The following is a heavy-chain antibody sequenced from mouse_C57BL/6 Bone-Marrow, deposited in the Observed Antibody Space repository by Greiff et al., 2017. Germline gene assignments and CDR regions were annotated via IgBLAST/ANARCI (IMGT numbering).Heavy chain of an antibody. V-gene: IGHV1-18*01. CDR1: GYTFTDYN. CDR2: INPNNGGT. Sequence: EVQLQQSGPALVKPGASVKIPCKASGYTFTDYNMDWVKQSHGKSLEWIGDINPNNGGTIYNQKFKGKATLTVDKSSSTDYMERRSLTSEDTAVYYCARGGDIWDGERYFAVWGTGNTVTVSS. J-gene: IGHJ1*03. D-gene: IGHD4-1*01. CDR3: ARGGDIWDGERYFAV.